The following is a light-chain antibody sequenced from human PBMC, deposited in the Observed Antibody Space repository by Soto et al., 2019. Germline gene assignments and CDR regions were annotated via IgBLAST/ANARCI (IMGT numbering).Light chain of an antibody. CDR1: QSVSSSY. J-gene: IGKJ2*01. CDR2: GAS. Sequence: EIVLTQSPGTLSLSPGETATLSCRASQSVSSSYLVWYQQKPGQAPRLLIYGASSRATGIPDRFSGSGSGIDFTLTISRLEPEDFAVYYCQQYGSSPLYTFGQGTKLEIK. CDR3: QQYGSSPLYT. V-gene: IGKV3-20*01.